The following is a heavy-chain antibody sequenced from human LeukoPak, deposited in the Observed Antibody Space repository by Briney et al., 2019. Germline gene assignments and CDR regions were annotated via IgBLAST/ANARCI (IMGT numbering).Heavy chain of an antibody. CDR2: IYYSGTT. CDR3: AREYCSSDTCYQDWFDP. V-gene: IGHV4-31*03. D-gene: IGHD2-2*01. Sequence: PSQTLSLTCTVSGGSISRGGYFWPWIRQHPGKGLEWIGNIYYSGTTHYNLSPKNRVTISVDTSKTQFSLKLTSVTAADTAVYYCAREYCSSDTCYQDWFDPWGQGTLVTVSS. J-gene: IGHJ5*02. CDR1: GGSISRGGYF.